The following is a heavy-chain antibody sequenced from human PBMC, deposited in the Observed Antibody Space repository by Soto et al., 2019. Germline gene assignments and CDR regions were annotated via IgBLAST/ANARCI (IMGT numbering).Heavy chain of an antibody. D-gene: IGHD6-19*01. V-gene: IGHV6-1*01. J-gene: IGHJ5*02. CDR1: GASVSSNSAA. CDR2: TYYRSKWYN. CDR3: ARSIEVAKANWFDP. Sequence: SQPLSLTCAISGASVSSNSAACNCIRQSPSRGLEWLGRTYYRSKWYNDYAVSVKSRITINPDTSKNQFSLQLNSVTPEDTAVYYCARSIEVAKANWFDPWGQGTLVTVSS.